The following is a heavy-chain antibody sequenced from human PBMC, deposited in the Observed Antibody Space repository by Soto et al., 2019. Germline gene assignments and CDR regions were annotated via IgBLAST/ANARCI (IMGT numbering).Heavy chain of an antibody. D-gene: IGHD3-3*01. Sequence: GASVKVSCKASGYTFTGYYMHWVRQAPGQGLEWMGWINPNSGGTNYAQKFQGRVTMTRDTSISTAYMELSRLRSDDTAVYYCARGTTIFGVVKGYYYGMDVWGQGTTVTVSS. CDR1: GYTFTGYY. CDR3: ARGTTIFGVVKGYYYGMDV. V-gene: IGHV1-2*02. J-gene: IGHJ6*02. CDR2: INPNSGGT.